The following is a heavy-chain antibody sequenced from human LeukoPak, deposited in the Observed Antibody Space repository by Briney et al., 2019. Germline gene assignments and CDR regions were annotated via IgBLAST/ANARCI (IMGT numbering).Heavy chain of an antibody. D-gene: IGHD3-22*01. CDR3: AALVVIMGVDY. V-gene: IGHV3-23*01. CDR2: ISGSGGST. CDR1: GFTFSSYA. J-gene: IGHJ4*02. Sequence: GGSLRLSCAASGFTFSSYAMSRVRQAPGKGLEWVSAISGSGGSTYYADSVKGRFTISRDNSKNTLYLQMNSLRAEDTAVYYCAALVVIMGVDYWGQGTLVTVSS.